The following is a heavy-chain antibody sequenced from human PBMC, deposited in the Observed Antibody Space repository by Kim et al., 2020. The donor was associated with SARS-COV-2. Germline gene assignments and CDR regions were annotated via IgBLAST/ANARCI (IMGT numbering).Heavy chain of an antibody. V-gene: IGHV7-4-1*02. CDR3: ARGSGAAVAHSPVY. D-gene: IGHD3-3*01. J-gene: IGHJ4*02. Sequence: ASVKVSCKASGYTFATYGMNWVRQAPGQGLEWMGSINTNTGNPTYAQGFIGRFVFSLDTSVSTAYLQISSLEAADTAVYYCARGSGAAVAHSPVYWGQGTLVTVSS. CDR2: INTNTGNP. CDR1: GYTFATYG.